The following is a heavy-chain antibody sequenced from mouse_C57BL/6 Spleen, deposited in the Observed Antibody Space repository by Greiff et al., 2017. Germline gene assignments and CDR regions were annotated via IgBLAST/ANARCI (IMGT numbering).Heavy chain of an antibody. J-gene: IGHJ2*01. CDR3: ARTYDHYFDY. V-gene: IGHV1-69*01. D-gene: IGHD2-3*01. Sequence: QVQLQQPGAELVMPGASVKLSCKASGYTFTSYWMHWVKQRPGQGLEWIGETDPSDSYTNYNQKFKGKSTLTVDKSSSTAYMQLSSLTSEDSAVYYCARTYDHYFDYWGQGTTLTVSS. CDR2: TDPSDSYT. CDR1: GYTFTSYW.